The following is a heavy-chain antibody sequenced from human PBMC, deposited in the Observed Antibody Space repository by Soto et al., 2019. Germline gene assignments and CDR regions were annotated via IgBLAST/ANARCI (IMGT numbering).Heavy chain of an antibody. CDR1: GFSLSTNGVG. D-gene: IGHD6-13*01. V-gene: IGHV2-5*02. CDR3: AHTRPGIEGAATENWIDP. Sequence: QITLEESGPTLVKPTQTLTLTCSFSGFSLSTNGVGVGWIRQPPGKALEWLALIYWDDDKRYSPSLKRRLTITKDTSKNQVVLTMTNMDPVDTATYYCAHTRPGIEGAATENWIDPWGQGVLVTVSS. CDR2: IYWDDDK. J-gene: IGHJ5*02.